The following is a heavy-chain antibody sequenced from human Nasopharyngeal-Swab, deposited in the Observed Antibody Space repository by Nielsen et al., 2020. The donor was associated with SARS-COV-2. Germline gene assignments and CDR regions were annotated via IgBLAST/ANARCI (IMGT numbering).Heavy chain of an antibody. Sequence: GESLKLSCAASGFPFSRYWLSWVRRAPGQGLEWVATINQDGSDIGYVDSVAGRFTISRDNAETSLYLQMNSLRVDDTAVYYCADPPSGYWGQGTRVTVSS. J-gene: IGHJ4*02. CDR3: ADPPSGY. V-gene: IGHV3-7*01. D-gene: IGHD3-10*01. CDR2: INQDGSDI. CDR1: GFPFSRYW.